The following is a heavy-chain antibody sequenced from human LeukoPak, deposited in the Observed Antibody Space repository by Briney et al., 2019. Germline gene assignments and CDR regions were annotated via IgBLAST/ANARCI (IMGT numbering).Heavy chain of an antibody. CDR3: ARHVWGSYRYFDY. Sequence: SETLSLTCTVSGGSISSSSYYWGWIRQPPGTGLEWTGSIYYSGSTYYNPSLKSRVTISADTSKNQFSLKLSSVTAADTAVYYCARHVWGSYRYFDYWGQGTLVTVSS. CDR2: IYYSGST. V-gene: IGHV4-39*01. J-gene: IGHJ4*02. CDR1: GGSISSSSYY. D-gene: IGHD3-16*02.